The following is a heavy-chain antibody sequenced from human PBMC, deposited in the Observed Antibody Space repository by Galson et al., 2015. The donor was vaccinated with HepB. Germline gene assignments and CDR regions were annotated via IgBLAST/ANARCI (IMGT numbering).Heavy chain of an antibody. V-gene: IGHV1-8*01. CDR1: GYTFINYD. Sequence: SVKVSCKASGYTFINYDINWVRQATGQGLEWMGWMNPNSGNTGFAQKFQGRVTMTRNTSISPAYMELSSLRSEDTAVYYCARLSPVSNHDSSGHSKTFPWGQGTLVTVSS. J-gene: IGHJ5*02. CDR2: MNPNSGNT. CDR3: ARLSPVSNHDSSGHSKTFP. D-gene: IGHD3-22*01.